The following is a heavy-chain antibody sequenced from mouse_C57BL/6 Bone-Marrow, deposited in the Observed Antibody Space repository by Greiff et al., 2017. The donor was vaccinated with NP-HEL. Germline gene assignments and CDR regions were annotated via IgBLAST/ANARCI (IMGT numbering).Heavy chain of an antibody. CDR2: INPNYGTT. CDR1: GYSFTDYN. J-gene: IGHJ4*01. D-gene: IGHD1-1*01. V-gene: IGHV1-39*01. Sequence: EVQRVESGPELVKPGASVKISCKASGYSFTDYNMNWVKQSNGKSLEWIGVINPNYGTTSYNQKFKGKATLTVDQSSSTAYMQLNSLTSEDSAVYYCAREDYYGSSYVLYYAMDYWGQGTSVTVSS. CDR3: AREDYYGSSYVLYYAMDY.